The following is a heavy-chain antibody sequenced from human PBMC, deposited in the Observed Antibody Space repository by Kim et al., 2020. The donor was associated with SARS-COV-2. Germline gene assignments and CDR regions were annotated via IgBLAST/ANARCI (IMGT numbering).Heavy chain of an antibody. CDR2: IFTGDNT. Sequence: GGSLRLSCAVSGISITNNYMTWVRQAAGKGLELVAVIFTGDNTYYGESAKGRFTISRDTSSNMVFLQMNDLRGEDTAMYFCARDHGFKELSFEFWGQGTL. D-gene: IGHD3-16*02. CDR1: GISITNNY. V-gene: IGHV3-53*01. J-gene: IGHJ4*02. CDR3: ARDHGFKELSFEF.